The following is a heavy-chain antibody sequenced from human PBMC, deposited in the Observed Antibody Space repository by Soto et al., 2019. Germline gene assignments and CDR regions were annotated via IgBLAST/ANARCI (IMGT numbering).Heavy chain of an antibody. D-gene: IGHD3-10*01. CDR1: GFTFSSYA. V-gene: IGHV3-23*01. CDR3: AKRDTMVRGVHDY. J-gene: IGHJ4*02. CDR2: LSGSGGST. Sequence: EVQVLESGGGLVQPGGSLRLSCAASGFTFSSYAMSWVRQAPGKGLEWVSTLSGSGGSTYYADSVKGRFTISRDKSKNTLYLQMDSLRDEDTAVYYCAKRDTMVRGVHDYWGQGTLVTVSS.